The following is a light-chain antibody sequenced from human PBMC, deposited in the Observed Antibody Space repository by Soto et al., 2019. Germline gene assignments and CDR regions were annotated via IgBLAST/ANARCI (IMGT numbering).Light chain of an antibody. Sequence: ESVLTQSPGTRSLSPGEGATLSCTASQSISSSYLAWYQQKPGLAPRLLMYGTSSRAPGIPDRFSGTGSGTDFTLTIRRLEPEDFAVYFCQQYGTSPRTFGGGTK. CDR2: GTS. V-gene: IGKV3-20*01. CDR3: QQYGTSPRT. J-gene: IGKJ4*01. CDR1: QSISSSY.